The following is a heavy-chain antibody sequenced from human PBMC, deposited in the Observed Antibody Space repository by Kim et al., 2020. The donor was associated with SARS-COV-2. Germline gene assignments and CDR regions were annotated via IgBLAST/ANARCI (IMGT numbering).Heavy chain of an antibody. Sequence: GGSLRLSCAASGLTFRSYEMNWVRQAPGKGLEWVSYISGSSSSKYYADSVKGRFTISRDNAKDSLYLQMNGLRAEDTAVYYCARDVVVSPDAFGIWGTGTMVTVAS. CDR3: ARDVVVSPDAFGI. D-gene: IGHD2-21*01. CDR1: GLTFRSYE. CDR2: ISGSSSSK. V-gene: IGHV3-48*03. J-gene: IGHJ3*02.